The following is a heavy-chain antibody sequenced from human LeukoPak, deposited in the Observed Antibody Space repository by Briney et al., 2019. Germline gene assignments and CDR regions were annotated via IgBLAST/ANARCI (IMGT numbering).Heavy chain of an antibody. J-gene: IGHJ4*02. Sequence: RPSETLSLTCTVSSYSISSGYCWGWIRQPPGKGLEWIGSIYHIGTTYHNPSLKSPVTIWIDTSKKQFSLKLTSVTAADTAVYYCARDQDDYGSGSYWYYWGQGTLVTVSS. V-gene: IGHV4-38-2*02. CDR2: IYHIGTT. D-gene: IGHD3-10*01. CDR1: SYSISSGYC. CDR3: ARDQDDYGSGSYWYY.